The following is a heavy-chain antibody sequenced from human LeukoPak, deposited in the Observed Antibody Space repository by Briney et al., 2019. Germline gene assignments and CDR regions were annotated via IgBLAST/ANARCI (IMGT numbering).Heavy chain of an antibody. Sequence: GASVKVSCKASGYTFTSYSMHWVRQAPGQGLEWMGIINPSGGSTSYAQKFQGRVTMTRDMSTSTVYMELRSLRSDDTAVYYCARGFPPRRNYDSSGYYSYYFDHWGQGTLVTVSS. CDR3: ARGFPPRRNYDSSGYYSYYFDH. J-gene: IGHJ4*02. V-gene: IGHV1-46*01. CDR2: INPSGGST. D-gene: IGHD3-22*01. CDR1: GYTFTSYS.